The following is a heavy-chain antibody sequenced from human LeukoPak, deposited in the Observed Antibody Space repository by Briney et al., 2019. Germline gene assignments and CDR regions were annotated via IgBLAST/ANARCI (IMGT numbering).Heavy chain of an antibody. CDR3: ARDYVDDIPMIKDY. V-gene: IGHV1-46*01. J-gene: IGHJ4*02. CDR1: GYTFTSYH. Sequence: ASVKVSCKASGYTFTSYHMHWVRQAPGQGLEWMGLINLSGGSTTYAQRFQGRVTLTRDTSTSTVYMELSSLRSEDTAVYYYARDYVDDIPMIKDYWGQGTLVTVSS. CDR2: INLSGGST. D-gene: IGHD2-8*01.